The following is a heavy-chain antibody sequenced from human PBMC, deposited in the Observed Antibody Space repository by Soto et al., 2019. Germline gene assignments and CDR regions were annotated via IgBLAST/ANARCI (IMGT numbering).Heavy chain of an antibody. J-gene: IGHJ4*02. Sequence: SETLSLTCAVSGGSFTSNNWWTWVRQPPGQGLEWIGEIDRTGSTNYNPSLKSRVTISLDKSENQFSLKVTSLTAADTAVYYCASRDPGTSVDYWGQGTLVTVSS. CDR2: IDRTGST. CDR1: GGSFTSNNW. V-gene: IGHV4-4*02. CDR3: ASRDPGTSVDY. D-gene: IGHD1-7*01.